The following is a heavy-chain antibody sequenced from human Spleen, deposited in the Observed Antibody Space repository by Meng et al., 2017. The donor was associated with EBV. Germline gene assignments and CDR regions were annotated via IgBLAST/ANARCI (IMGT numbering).Heavy chain of an antibody. V-gene: IGHV1-46*01. J-gene: IGHJ4*02. Sequence: QVQLVQSGAEVKKPGASGKVSCKASGYSITSYYMHWVRQAPGQGLEWMGVINPSGGTTTYAQKFQGRVTMTRDTSTSTVYMELSSLRSDDTAVYYCAREAQSSISIGGPGYWGQGTLVTVSS. D-gene: IGHD2-15*01. CDR2: INPSGGTT. CDR1: GYSITSYY. CDR3: AREAQSSISIGGPGY.